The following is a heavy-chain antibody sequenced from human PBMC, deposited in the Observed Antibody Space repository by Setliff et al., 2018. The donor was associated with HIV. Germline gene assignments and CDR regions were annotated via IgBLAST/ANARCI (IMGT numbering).Heavy chain of an antibody. V-gene: IGHV4-59*01. D-gene: IGHD3-3*01. CDR1: GASISSYY. J-gene: IGHJ4*02. CDR2: IYHFGNT. Sequence: SETLSLTCTVSGASISSYYWTWIRQPPGKGLEYIGYIYHFGNTNYNPSLKSRVTMSVDTSRNRVSLKLSSVTAADTAVYYCARALRIIGVIRYWGQGTLVTVSS. CDR3: ARALRIIGVIRY.